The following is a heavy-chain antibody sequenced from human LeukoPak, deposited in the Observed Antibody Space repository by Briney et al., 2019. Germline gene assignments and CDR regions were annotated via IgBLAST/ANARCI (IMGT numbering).Heavy chain of an antibody. CDR2: ISGSGGST. J-gene: IGHJ4*02. Sequence: GGSLRLSCAASGFTFSSYAMSWVRQAPGKGLEWVPAISGSGGSTYYADSVKGRFTISRDNSKNTLYLQMNSLRAEDTAVYYCAKGSLPYYYDSSGYYFDYWGQGTLVTVSS. D-gene: IGHD3-22*01. V-gene: IGHV3-23*01. CDR1: GFTFSSYA. CDR3: AKGSLPYYYDSSGYYFDY.